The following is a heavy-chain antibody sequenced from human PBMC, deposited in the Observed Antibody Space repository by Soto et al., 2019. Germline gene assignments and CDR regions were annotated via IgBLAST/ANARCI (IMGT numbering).Heavy chain of an antibody. CDR3: ARHPLDSSGSYNWFDP. D-gene: IGHD3-22*01. Sequence: SETLSLTCAVYGASFSDYYWTWLRQPPGKGLKWIGEIDHSGSTNYSPSLKSRVTISVDTSKNQFSLKLSSVTAADTAVYYCARHPLDSSGSYNWFDPWGQGTLVTVSS. CDR1: GASFSDYY. J-gene: IGHJ5*02. CDR2: IDHSGST. V-gene: IGHV4-34*01.